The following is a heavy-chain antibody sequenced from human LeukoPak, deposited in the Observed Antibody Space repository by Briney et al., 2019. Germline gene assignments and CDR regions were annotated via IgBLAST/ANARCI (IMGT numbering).Heavy chain of an antibody. CDR2: MNPNSGNT. V-gene: IGHV1-8*01. J-gene: IGHJ4*02. D-gene: IGHD3-16*02. Sequence: ASVKVPCKASGYTFTSYDINWVRQATGQGLEWMGWMNPNSGNTGYAQKFQGRVTMTRNTSISTAYMELSSLRSEDTAVYYCARGRLGHDYVWGSYRYRQYYFDYWGQGTLVTVSS. CDR1: GYTFTSYD. CDR3: ARGRLGHDYVWGSYRYRQYYFDY.